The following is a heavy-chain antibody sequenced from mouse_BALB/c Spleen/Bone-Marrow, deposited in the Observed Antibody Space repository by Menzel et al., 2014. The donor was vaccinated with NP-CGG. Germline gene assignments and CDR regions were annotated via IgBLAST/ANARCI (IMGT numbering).Heavy chain of an antibody. Sequence: EVKLAESGGGLVKPGGSLKLSCAASGFTFSDYYMYWVRQTPEKRLEWVATISDGGSYTYYPDSVKGRFTISRDNAKNNLYLQMSSLKSEDTAMYYCARDYDYAMDYWGQGTSVTVSS. V-gene: IGHV5-4*02. J-gene: IGHJ4*01. CDR2: ISDGGSYT. CDR3: ARDYDYAMDY. D-gene: IGHD2-12*01. CDR1: GFTFSDYY.